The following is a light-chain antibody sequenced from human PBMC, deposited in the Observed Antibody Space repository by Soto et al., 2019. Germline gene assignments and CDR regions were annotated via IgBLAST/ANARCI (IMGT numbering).Light chain of an antibody. CDR1: SSNIGNNY. CDR3: GTWDGSLNTQI. CDR2: DND. V-gene: IGLV1-51*01. J-gene: IGLJ2*01. Sequence: QSELTQPPSVSAAPGQKVTISCSGSSSNIGNNYVSWYQQLPGTAPKLLIYDNDKRPSGIPDRFSGSKSGTSATLGITGLQTGDEADYYCGTWDGSLNTQIFGGGTKLTVL.